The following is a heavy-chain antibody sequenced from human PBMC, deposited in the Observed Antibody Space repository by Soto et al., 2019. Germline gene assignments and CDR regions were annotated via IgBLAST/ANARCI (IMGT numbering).Heavy chain of an antibody. Sequence: GGSLRLSCAASGFTFSSYGMHWVRQAPGKGLEWVAVIWYDGSNKYYADSVKGRFTISRDNSKNTLYLQMNSLRAEDTAVYYCARGDDYIWGSYRYNFDYWGQGTLVTVSS. CDR1: GFTFSSYG. D-gene: IGHD3-16*02. J-gene: IGHJ4*02. CDR3: ARGDDYIWGSYRYNFDY. V-gene: IGHV3-33*01. CDR2: IWYDGSNK.